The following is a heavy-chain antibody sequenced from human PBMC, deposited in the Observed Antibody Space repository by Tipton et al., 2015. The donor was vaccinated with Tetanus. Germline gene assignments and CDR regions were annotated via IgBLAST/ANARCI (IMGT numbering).Heavy chain of an antibody. D-gene: IGHD2-2*01. Sequence: QLVQSGAEVKKPGSSVKVSCKASGGTFSNYAISWVRQAPGQGLEWMGGIIPIFDTAKYVQKFQGRVTITADESTSTAYMELSSLRSEDTAGYYCAGKWDIVAVSAANYYGLDVWGQGTLVTVSS. CDR1: GGTFSNYA. CDR2: IIPIFDTA. V-gene: IGHV1-69*01. CDR3: AGKWDIVAVSAANYYGLDV. J-gene: IGHJ6*02.